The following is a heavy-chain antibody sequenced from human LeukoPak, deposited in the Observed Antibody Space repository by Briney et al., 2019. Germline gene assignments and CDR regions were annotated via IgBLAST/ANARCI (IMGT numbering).Heavy chain of an antibody. J-gene: IGHJ1*01. CDR2: IKSDGGT. CDR1: GFNFSTYW. V-gene: IGHV3-74*01. D-gene: IGHD3-22*01. CDR3: ARAPSEIGGYYPEYFRH. Sequence: GGSLRLSCAASGFNFSTYWMHWVRQAPGKGLVWVSRIKSDGGTNYADSVKGRFTISRDNAKKTVSLQMNSLRPEDTGVYYCARAPSEIGGYYPEYFRHWGQGTLVTVSS.